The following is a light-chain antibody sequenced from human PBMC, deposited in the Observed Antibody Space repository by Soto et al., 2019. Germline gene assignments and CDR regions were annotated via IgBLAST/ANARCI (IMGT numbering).Light chain of an antibody. CDR1: SSNIGSNA. Sequence: QAVVTQPPSASGTPGQWVTISCSGSSSNIGSNAVNWYQQLPGTAPKLLIYNNNQRPSGVPDRFSGSKSGTSASLAISGLQSEDEADYYCAAWDGSLNGWVFGGGTKLTVL. J-gene: IGLJ3*02. CDR2: NNN. V-gene: IGLV1-44*01. CDR3: AAWDGSLNGWV.